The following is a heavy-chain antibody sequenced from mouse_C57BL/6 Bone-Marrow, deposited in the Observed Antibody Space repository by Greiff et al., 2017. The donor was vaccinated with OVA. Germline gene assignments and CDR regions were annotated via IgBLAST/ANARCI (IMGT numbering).Heavy chain of an antibody. J-gene: IGHJ3*01. V-gene: IGHV5-17*01. CDR2: ISSGSSTI. Sequence: EVQLQESGGGLVKPGGSLKLSCAASGFTFSDYGMNWVRQAPEKGLEWVAYISSGSSTIYYADTVKGRFTISRDNAKNTLFLQMTSLRAEDTAMYYCARPGFAYWGQGALVTVSA. CDR3: ARPGFAY. CDR1: GFTFSDYG.